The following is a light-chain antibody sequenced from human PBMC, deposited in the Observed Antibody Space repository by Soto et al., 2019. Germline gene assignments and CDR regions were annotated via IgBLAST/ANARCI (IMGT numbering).Light chain of an antibody. Sequence: IVMTQSPATLSVSPGERATLSCRASQSVSSNLAWYQQNPGQAPRLLIYGASTMATGIPASFSGSGYGTEFALVLLSLQSEDCAVYYCQQYSNWPPWTFGQGTKVEIK. CDR3: QQYSNWPPWT. V-gene: IGKV3-15*01. J-gene: IGKJ1*01. CDR1: QSVSSN. CDR2: GAS.